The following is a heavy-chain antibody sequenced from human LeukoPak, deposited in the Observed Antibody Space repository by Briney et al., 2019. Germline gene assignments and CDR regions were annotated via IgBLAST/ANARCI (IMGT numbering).Heavy chain of an antibody. Sequence: ASVKVSCKASGYTFTGYAMHWVRQAPGQRLEWMGWIDAGNGNTKYSQKFQGRVTITRDTSASTAYMELSSLRSEDTAVYYCGVVLAAGFDAFDIWGQGTMVTVSS. CDR1: GYTFTGYA. V-gene: IGHV1-3*01. J-gene: IGHJ3*02. CDR3: GVVLAAGFDAFDI. D-gene: IGHD6-13*01. CDR2: IDAGNGNT.